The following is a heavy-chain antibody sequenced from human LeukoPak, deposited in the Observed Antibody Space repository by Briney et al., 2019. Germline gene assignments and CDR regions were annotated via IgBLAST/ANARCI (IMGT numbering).Heavy chain of an antibody. J-gene: IGHJ4*02. V-gene: IGHV4-31*03. CDR2: INHSGST. D-gene: IGHD3-22*01. CDR3: ARGEDYDSSGYFDFDY. Sequence: SQTLSLTCTVSGGSISSGGYYWCWIRQHPGKGLEWLGEINHSGSTNYNPSLKSRVTISVDTSKNQFSLKLSSVTAADTAVYYCARGEDYDSSGYFDFDYWGQGTLVTVSS. CDR1: GGSISSGGYY.